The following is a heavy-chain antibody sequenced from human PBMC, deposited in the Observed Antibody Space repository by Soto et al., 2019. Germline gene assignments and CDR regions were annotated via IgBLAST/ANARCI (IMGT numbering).Heavy chain of an antibody. D-gene: IGHD6-6*01. V-gene: IGHV1-2*02. CDR3: ANSSGDDFDY. J-gene: IGHJ4*02. Sequence: VKRSCKGCGCTESGSYMQWVRQAPGQGLEWMGWINPNSGGTNYAQKFQGRVTMTRDTSISTAYMELSRLRSDDTAVYYCANSSGDDFDYWGQGPLVTVHS. CDR1: GCTESGSY. CDR2: INPNSGGT.